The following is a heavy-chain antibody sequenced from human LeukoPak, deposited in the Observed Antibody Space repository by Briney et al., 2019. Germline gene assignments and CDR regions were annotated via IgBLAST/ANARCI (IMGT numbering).Heavy chain of an antibody. Sequence: PSETLSLTCAVYGGSFSGYYWGWIRQPPGKGLEWIADIYYSGSTYYNPSLKSRVSISIDTSNNHFSLRLSSVTAADTALYYCARRRYYDSTGYLDWGQGTLVTVSS. CDR2: IYYSGST. CDR3: ARRRYYDSTGYLD. D-gene: IGHD3-22*01. V-gene: IGHV4-34*01. CDR1: GGSFSGYY. J-gene: IGHJ1*01.